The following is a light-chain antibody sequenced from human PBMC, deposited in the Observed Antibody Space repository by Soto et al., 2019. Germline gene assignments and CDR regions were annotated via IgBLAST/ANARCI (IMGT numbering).Light chain of an antibody. J-gene: IGKJ4*01. Sequence: EIVLTQSPGTLSLSPGERATLSCRASQSVSSSYLAWYQQKPGQAPSLLIYVASSRATGIPDRFSGSGSGTDFTLTISRLEPEDFAVYYCQHYGSSPLTFGGGTKVEIK. CDR1: QSVSSSY. CDR2: VAS. CDR3: QHYGSSPLT. V-gene: IGKV3-20*01.